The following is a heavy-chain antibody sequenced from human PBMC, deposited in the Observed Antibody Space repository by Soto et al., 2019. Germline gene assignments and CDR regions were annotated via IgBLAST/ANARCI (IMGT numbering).Heavy chain of an antibody. D-gene: IGHD1-26*01. CDR2: VYWDDDK. CDR1: GFSLSTTGVG. V-gene: IGHV2-5*02. J-gene: IGHJ4*02. CDR3: VYREEPIRGGYSFDY. Sequence: QITLKESGPTLVKPTQTLTLTCSFSGFSLSTTGVGVGWLRQPPGKALEWLALVYWDDDKRYSPSLKTSLTITKSTSKTQVVLAMTNMEPVDTATYHCVYREEPIRGGYSFDYGGQGPLVTVSS.